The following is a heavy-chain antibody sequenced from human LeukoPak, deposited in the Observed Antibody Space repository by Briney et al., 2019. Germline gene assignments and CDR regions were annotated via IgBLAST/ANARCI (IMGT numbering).Heavy chain of an antibody. V-gene: IGHV1-8*01. D-gene: IGHD3-16*02. Sequence: ASVSVSRTASGYTFTGYDVNSGRGATGQGLEGMGWMNPNSGNTGYAQKFQGRDTMTRNTSITTAYLELSSLRSEDTAVYYCARPYVWGSYRYSGFDYWGQGTLVTVSS. J-gene: IGHJ4*02. CDR2: MNPNSGNT. CDR3: ARPYVWGSYRYSGFDY. CDR1: GYTFTGYD.